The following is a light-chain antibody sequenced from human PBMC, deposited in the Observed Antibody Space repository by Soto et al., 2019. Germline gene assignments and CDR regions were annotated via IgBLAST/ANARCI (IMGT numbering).Light chain of an antibody. Sequence: DIQMTHAPSPLSASIGDRVTITCRASQSISSWLAWYQQKPGTAPKLLIYKASTLQSGVPSRFSGSGSGTEFTLTICSLQPDDSATYYCQQYNDKLTFVQGTRVDIK. CDR1: QSISSW. CDR3: QQYNDKLT. V-gene: IGKV1-5*03. J-gene: IGKJ1*01. CDR2: KAS.